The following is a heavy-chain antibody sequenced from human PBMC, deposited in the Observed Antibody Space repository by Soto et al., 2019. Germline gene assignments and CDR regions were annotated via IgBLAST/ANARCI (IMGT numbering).Heavy chain of an antibody. CDR3: ARDRVAIVRGHIGY. D-gene: IGHD3-10*01. J-gene: IGHJ4*02. CDR1: GYTFTSYG. Sequence: ASVKVSCKASGYTFTSYGISWVRQAPGQGLEWMGWISAYNGNTNYAQKLQGRVTMTTDTSTSTAYMELRSLRSDDTAVYYCARDRVAIVRGHIGYWGQGTLVTVSS. CDR2: ISAYNGNT. V-gene: IGHV1-18*01.